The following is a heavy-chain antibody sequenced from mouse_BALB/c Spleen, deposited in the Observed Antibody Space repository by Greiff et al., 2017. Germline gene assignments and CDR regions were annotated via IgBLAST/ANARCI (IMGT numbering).Heavy chain of an antibody. CDR2: ISYDGSN. D-gene: IGHD1-2*01. J-gene: IGHJ4*01. CDR1: GYSITSGYY. CDR3: ARYYGYSYYYAMDY. Sequence: DVKLQESGPGLVKPSQSLSLTCSVTGYSITSGYYWNWIRQFPGNKLEWMGYISYDGSNNYNPSLKNRISITRDTSKNQFFLKLNSVTTEDTATYYCARYYGYSYYYAMDYWGQGTSVTVSS. V-gene: IGHV3-6*02.